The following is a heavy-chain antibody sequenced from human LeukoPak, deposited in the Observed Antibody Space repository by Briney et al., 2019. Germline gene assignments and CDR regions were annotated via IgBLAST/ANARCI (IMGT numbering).Heavy chain of an antibody. J-gene: IGHJ3*02. Sequence: PSETLSLTCTVSGGSISSYYWSWIRQPPGKGLEWIRYIYYSGSTNYNPSLKSRVTISVDTSKNQFSLKLSSVTAADTAVYYCARVRYSYGYDAFDIWGQGTMVTVSS. V-gene: IGHV4-59*01. CDR2: IYYSGST. D-gene: IGHD5-18*01. CDR3: ARVRYSYGYDAFDI. CDR1: GGSISSYY.